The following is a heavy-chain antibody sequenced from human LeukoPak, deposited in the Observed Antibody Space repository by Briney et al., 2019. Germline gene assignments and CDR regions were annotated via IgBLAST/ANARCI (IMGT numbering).Heavy chain of an antibody. Sequence: PGGSLRLSCAASGFTFSSYGMHWVRQAPGKGLEWVAVIWYDGSNKYYADSVKGRFTISRDNSKNTLYLQMNSLRAEDTAVYYCARVAYYDSSGYYGAFDIWGQGTMVTVSS. CDR2: IWYDGSNK. CDR3: ARVAYYDSSGYYGAFDI. D-gene: IGHD3-22*01. CDR1: GFTFSSYG. J-gene: IGHJ3*02. V-gene: IGHV3-33*01.